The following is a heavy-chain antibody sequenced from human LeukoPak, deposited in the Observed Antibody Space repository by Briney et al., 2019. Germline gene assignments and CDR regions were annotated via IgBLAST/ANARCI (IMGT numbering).Heavy chain of an antibody. CDR2: IHNDGST. J-gene: IGHJ4*02. CDR1: GFDVSVNY. Sequence: PGGSLRLSCAASGFDVSVNYMNWIRQSPEKGLEWVSIIHNDGSTYYADSVKGRFTVSRDDSKNTVSLQMDSLRVDDTGMYYCARGFLQLTPYYFDYWGQGALVTVSS. CDR3: ARGFLQLTPYYFDY. D-gene: IGHD1-1*01. V-gene: IGHV3-66*01.